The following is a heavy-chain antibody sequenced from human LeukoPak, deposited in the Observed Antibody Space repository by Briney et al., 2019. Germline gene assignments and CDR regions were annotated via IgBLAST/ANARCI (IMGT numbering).Heavy chain of an antibody. J-gene: IGHJ6*02. Sequence: GGSLRLSCAASGFTFSSYAMHWVRQAPGKGLEWVAVISYDGSNKYYADSVKGRFTISRDNSKNTLYLQMNSLRAEDTAVYYCARGGSGSYGAYYYYGMDVWGQGTTVTVSS. D-gene: IGHD1-26*01. V-gene: IGHV3-30-3*01. CDR3: ARGGSGSYGAYYYYGMDV. CDR1: GFTFSSYA. CDR2: ISYDGSNK.